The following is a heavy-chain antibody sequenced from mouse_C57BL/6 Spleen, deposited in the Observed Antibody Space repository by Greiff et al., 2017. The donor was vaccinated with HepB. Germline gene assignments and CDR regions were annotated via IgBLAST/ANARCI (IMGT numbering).Heavy chain of an antibody. CDR3: ARPGGLLYFDV. J-gene: IGHJ1*03. V-gene: IGHV5-17*01. Sequence: EVMLVESGGGLVKPGGSLKLSCAASGFTFSDYGMHWVRQAPEKGLEWVAYISSGSSTIYYADTVKGRFTISRDNAKNTLFLQMTSLMSEDTAMYYCARPGGLLYFDVWGTGTTVTVSS. CDR1: GFTFSDYG. CDR2: ISSGSSTI. D-gene: IGHD1-1*01.